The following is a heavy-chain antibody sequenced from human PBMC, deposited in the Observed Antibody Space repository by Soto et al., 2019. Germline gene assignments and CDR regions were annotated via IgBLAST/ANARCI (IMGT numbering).Heavy chain of an antibody. CDR2: IYYSGST. Sequence: SETLSLTCTVSGGSISSFYWSWIRQPPGKGLEWIGYIYYSGSTNFNPSLKSRVTISVDTSKNQCSLKLGSVTAADTAVYYCARILHSSSWYGGNYFDYWGQGTLVTVSS. CDR3: ARILHSSSWYGGNYFDY. CDR1: GGSISSFY. J-gene: IGHJ4*02. V-gene: IGHV4-59*01. D-gene: IGHD6-13*01.